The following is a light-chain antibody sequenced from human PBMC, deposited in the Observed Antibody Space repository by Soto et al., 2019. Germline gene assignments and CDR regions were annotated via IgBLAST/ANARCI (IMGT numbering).Light chain of an antibody. CDR3: QQSYSTRYT. Sequence: DIQMTQSPASLSASVEDRVTITCRASQTVRTYLNWYQQKPGKAPKILMYAASNLQSGVPSRFSGGGSGTDFNLTISSLQPGDSATYYCQQSYSTRYTFGQGTKLEIK. CDR1: QTVRTY. V-gene: IGKV1-39*01. J-gene: IGKJ2*01. CDR2: AAS.